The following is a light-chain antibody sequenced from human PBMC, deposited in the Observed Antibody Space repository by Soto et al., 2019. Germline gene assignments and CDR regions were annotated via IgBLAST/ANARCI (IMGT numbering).Light chain of an antibody. CDR2: GVS. J-gene: IGLJ3*02. CDR3: GSLTTTRIWV. Sequence: LTQPASVSGSPGQSITMSCTGSTSDFGDDKYVSWYQQQPGKGPNLLIYGVSNRPSGVSNRFSGSKSGNTASLTISGLQVDDEADYFCGSLTTTRIWVFGGGTKLTVL. CDR1: TSDFGDDKY. V-gene: IGLV2-14*01.